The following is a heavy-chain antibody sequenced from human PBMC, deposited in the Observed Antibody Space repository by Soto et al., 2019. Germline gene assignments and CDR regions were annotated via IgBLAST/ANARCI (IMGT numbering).Heavy chain of an antibody. D-gene: IGHD6-13*01. J-gene: IGHJ4*02. V-gene: IGHV1-2*02. CDR1: GYTFAGYY. Sequence: ASVKVSCKASGYTFAGYYMHWVRQAPGQGLEWMGWINPNSGGTNYAQKFQGRVTMTRDTSISTAYMELSRLRSDDTAVYYCARDRGIAAAGEFDYWGQGTLVTVSS. CDR3: ARDRGIAAAGEFDY. CDR2: INPNSGGT.